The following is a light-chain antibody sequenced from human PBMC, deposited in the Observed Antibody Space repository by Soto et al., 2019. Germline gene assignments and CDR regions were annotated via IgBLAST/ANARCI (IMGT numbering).Light chain of an antibody. CDR3: QQRLHWPIT. CDR1: QTVGRY. J-gene: IGKJ5*01. V-gene: IGKV3-11*01. CDR2: DAS. Sequence: EIVLTQSPAPLSLSPGDRVTLSCRASQTVGRYLSWYQHSPGQGPRLLVYDASNRATGIPARFSGSGSETDCTLTISSLEPEDFAVYYCQQRLHWPITLGQGTRLEI.